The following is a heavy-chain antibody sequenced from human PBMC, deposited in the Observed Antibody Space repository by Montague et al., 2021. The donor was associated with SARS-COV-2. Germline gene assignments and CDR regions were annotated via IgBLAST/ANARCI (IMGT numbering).Heavy chain of an antibody. CDR1: GDSMNNYY. Sequence: SETLSLTCTVSGDSMNNYYWSWICQPQGKGLEWIGYSNNSGSTHYNSYLQSRVTLSKNTAKNKFSLRLTPVTAADTAMYFCERAPIYRSSWYAYFDYWGQGTLVTVSS. D-gene: IGHD6-13*01. J-gene: IGHJ4*02. CDR3: ERAPIYRSSWYAYFDY. CDR2: SNNSGST. V-gene: IGHV4-59*01.